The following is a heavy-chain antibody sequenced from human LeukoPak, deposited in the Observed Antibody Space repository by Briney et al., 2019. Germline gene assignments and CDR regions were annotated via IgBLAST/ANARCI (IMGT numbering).Heavy chain of an antibody. D-gene: IGHD3-3*01. J-gene: IGHJ4*02. CDR3: ARGPFWSGYYDD. CDR2: FGTRSTSI. V-gene: IGHV3-21*01. Sequence: GGSLRLSCTASGFTFSGYSMNWIRQAPGKVLEWVSSFGTRSTSIYHAGSVKGRFAISRDNAKNSLYLQMNSLRAEDTALYYCARGPFWSGYYDDWGQGTLVTVSS. CDR1: GFTFSGYS.